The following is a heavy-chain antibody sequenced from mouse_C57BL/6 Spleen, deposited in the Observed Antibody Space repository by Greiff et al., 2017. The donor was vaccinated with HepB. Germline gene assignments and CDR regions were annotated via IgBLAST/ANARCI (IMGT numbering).Heavy chain of an antibody. D-gene: IGHD1-1*01. Sequence: QVQLQQPGAELVMPGASVKLSCKASGYTFTSYWMHWVKQRPGQGLEWIGEIDPSDSYTNYNQKFKGKSTLTVDKSSSTAYMQLSSLTSEDSAVYYCFTTVVPFDYWGQGTTRTVSS. V-gene: IGHV1-69*01. J-gene: IGHJ2*01. CDR1: GYTFTSYW. CDR3: FTTVVPFDY. CDR2: IDPSDSYT.